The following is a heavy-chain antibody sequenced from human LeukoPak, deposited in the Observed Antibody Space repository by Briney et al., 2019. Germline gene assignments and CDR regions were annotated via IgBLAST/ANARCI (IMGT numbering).Heavy chain of an antibody. D-gene: IGHD7-27*01. J-gene: IGHJ4*02. Sequence: PGGSLRLSCAASGLTFNDYSMSWIRQAPGKGLECVSYINSRGKTIYYADSVKGRFTISRDNAKSSLYLQMNSLRAEDTAVYYCAIDPNWGVDYWGQGVLVTVSS. CDR3: AIDPNWGVDY. V-gene: IGHV3-11*01. CDR2: INSRGKTI. CDR1: GLTFNDYS.